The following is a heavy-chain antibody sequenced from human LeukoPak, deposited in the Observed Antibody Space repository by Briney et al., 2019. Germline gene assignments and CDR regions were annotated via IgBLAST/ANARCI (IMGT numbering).Heavy chain of an antibody. CDR3: AKDRVAGTRAFDI. D-gene: IGHD6-19*01. Sequence: GGSLRLSCAASGFTFSNYAMDWVRQAPGKGLEWVSAITTGGGSTFYADSVKGRFTISRDNSKNTLYLQMNSLRAEDTAEYYCAKDRVAGTRAFDIWGQGTMVTVSS. V-gene: IGHV3-23*01. CDR2: ITTGGGST. CDR1: GFTFSNYA. J-gene: IGHJ3*02.